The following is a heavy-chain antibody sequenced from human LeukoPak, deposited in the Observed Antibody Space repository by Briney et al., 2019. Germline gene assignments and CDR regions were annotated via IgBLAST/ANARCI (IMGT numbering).Heavy chain of an antibody. Sequence: SETLSLTCAVYGGSFSGYYWSWIRQPPGKGLEWIGEINHSGSTNYNPSLKSRVTISLDTSKNQFSLKLRSVTAADTAVYYCARDRLGLPPDYWGRGTLVTVSS. CDR3: ARDRLGLPPDY. J-gene: IGHJ4*02. CDR2: INHSGST. V-gene: IGHV4-34*01. CDR1: GGSFSGYY. D-gene: IGHD5-18*01.